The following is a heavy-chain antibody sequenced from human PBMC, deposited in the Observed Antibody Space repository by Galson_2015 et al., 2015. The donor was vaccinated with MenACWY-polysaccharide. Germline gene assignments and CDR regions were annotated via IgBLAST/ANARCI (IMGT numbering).Heavy chain of an antibody. J-gene: IGHJ4*01. D-gene: IGHD3-3*01. CDR1: GFTFSTYA. Sequence: SLRLSCAASGFTFSTYAIHWVRQAPGKGLEWVAVVSYDGSDKYYADSVKGRFTISRDNSKDTLYLQMNSLRPEDTAVYYCAREGGRATFGVVVAYFDYWGHGTLFPVSS. CDR3: AREGGRATFGVVVAYFDY. V-gene: IGHV3-30-3*01. CDR2: VSYDGSDK.